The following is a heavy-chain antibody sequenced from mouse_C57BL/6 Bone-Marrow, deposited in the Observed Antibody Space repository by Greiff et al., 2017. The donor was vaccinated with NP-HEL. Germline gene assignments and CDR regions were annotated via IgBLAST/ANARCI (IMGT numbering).Heavy chain of an antibody. D-gene: IGHD2-14*01. J-gene: IGHJ3*01. CDR2: INPGSGGT. CDR1: GYAFTNYL. V-gene: IGHV1-54*01. Sequence: QVQLQQSGAELVRPGTSVKVSCKASGYAFTNYLIEWVKQRPGQGLEWIGVINPGSGGTNYNEKFKGKATLTADKSSSTAYMQLSSLTSEDSAVYFCARSNYRDYWGQGTLVTVSA. CDR3: ARSNYRDY.